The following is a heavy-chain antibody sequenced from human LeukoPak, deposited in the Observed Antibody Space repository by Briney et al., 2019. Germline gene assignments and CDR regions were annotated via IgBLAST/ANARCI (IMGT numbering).Heavy chain of an antibody. CDR3: AREGRSSWYFTPFWDY. V-gene: IGHV4-4*07. J-gene: IGHJ4*02. Sequence: SETLSLTCTVSGGSISYYYWSWIRQPAGKGLEWIGRIYTSGSTNYNPSLKSRVTMSVDTSKNQFSLKLSSVTAADTAVYYCAREGRSSWYFTPFWDYWGQGTLVTVSS. CDR1: GGSISYYY. CDR2: IYTSGST. D-gene: IGHD6-13*01.